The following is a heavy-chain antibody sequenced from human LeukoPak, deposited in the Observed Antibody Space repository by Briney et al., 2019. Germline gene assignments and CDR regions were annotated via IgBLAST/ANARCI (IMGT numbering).Heavy chain of an antibody. V-gene: IGHV1-24*01. CDR1: GNTLTDLS. CDR3: ATPSQEGPGYYYYGMDV. D-gene: IGHD1-14*01. J-gene: IGHJ6*02. CDR2: FDPEDGET. Sequence: ASVKVSCKVSGNTLTDLSIHWVRQAPGKGLEWMGRFDPEDGETINAQKFRGRVTMTEDTSTDTAYMDLSSLRSEDTAVYYCATPSQEGPGYYYYGMDVWGQGTSVTVSS.